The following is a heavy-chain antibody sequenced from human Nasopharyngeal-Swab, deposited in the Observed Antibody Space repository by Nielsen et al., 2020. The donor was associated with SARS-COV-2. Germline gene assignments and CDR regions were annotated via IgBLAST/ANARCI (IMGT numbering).Heavy chain of an antibody. D-gene: IGHD3-10*01. V-gene: IGHV3-30*18. CDR2: ISYDGSNK. Sequence: GESLKISCVASGFTFSNYGMHWVRQAPGKGLEWVAIISYDGSNKNYADSVKGRFTISKGNSKNTLYLQMNTLRAEDTAVYYCAKERFYSGSGKYPRDFDYWGQGALVTVSS. J-gene: IGHJ4*02. CDR1: GFTFSNYG. CDR3: AKERFYSGSGKYPRDFDY.